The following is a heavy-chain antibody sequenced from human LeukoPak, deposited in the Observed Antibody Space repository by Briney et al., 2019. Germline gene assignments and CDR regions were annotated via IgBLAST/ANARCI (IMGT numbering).Heavy chain of an antibody. CDR1: GYTFTGYY. CDR2: INPNSGGT. D-gene: IGHD3-10*01. Sequence: GASVKVSCKASGYTFTGYYMHWVRQAPGQGLEWMGWINPNSGGTNYAQKFQGRVTMTRDTSISTAYMELSRPRSDDTAVYYCARVAAEYYYGSGSYYSWFDPWGQGTLVTVSS. J-gene: IGHJ5*02. V-gene: IGHV1-2*02. CDR3: ARVAAEYYYGSGSYYSWFDP.